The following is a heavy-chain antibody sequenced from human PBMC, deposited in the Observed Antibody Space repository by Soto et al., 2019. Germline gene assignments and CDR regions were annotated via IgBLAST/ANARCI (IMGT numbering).Heavy chain of an antibody. V-gene: IGHV5-10-1*01. CDR2: IDPSDSYT. D-gene: IGHD3-3*01. Sequence: GESLKISCKGSGYSFTSYWISWVRQMPGKGLEWMGRIDPSDSYTSYSPSFQGHVTISADKSISTAYLQWSSLKASDTAMYYCARDGVLRFLEWSNYYYGMDVWGQGTTVTVSS. CDR1: GYSFTSYW. J-gene: IGHJ6*02. CDR3: ARDGVLRFLEWSNYYYGMDV.